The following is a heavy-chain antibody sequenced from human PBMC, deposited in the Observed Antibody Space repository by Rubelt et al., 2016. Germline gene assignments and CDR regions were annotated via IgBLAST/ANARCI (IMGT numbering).Heavy chain of an antibody. Sequence: QVQLVQSGAEVKKPGASVKVSCKASGYTFTSYGISWVRQAPGQGLEWMGWISAYNGNKNYAQKLQGRVTMTKDTSTSTAYMELRGLRSDDTAVYYCARVGALAARKIYYFDYWGQGTLVTVSS. CDR3: ARVGALAARKIYYFDY. D-gene: IGHD6-6*01. CDR2: ISAYNGNK. CDR1: GYTFTSYG. J-gene: IGHJ4*02. V-gene: IGHV1-18*01.